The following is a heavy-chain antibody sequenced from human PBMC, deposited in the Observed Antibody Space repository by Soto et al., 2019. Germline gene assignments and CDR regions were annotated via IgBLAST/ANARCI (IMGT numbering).Heavy chain of an antibody. V-gene: IGHV4-31*03. CDR2: IYYSGST. CDR3: ARDGKNMVRGVPSYYGMDV. J-gene: IGHJ6*02. Sequence: SETLSLTCTVSGGSISSGGYYWSWIRQHPGKGREWIGYIYYSGSTYYNPSLKSRVTISVDTSKNQFSLKLSSVTAADTAVYYCARDGKNMVRGVPSYYGMDVWGQGTTVTVSS. CDR1: GGSISSGGYY. D-gene: IGHD3-10*01.